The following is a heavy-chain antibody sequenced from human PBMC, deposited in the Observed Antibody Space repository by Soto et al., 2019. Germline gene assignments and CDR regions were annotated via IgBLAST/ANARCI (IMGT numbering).Heavy chain of an antibody. V-gene: IGHV3-7*01. Sequence: EVQLVESGGGLVQPGGSLRLSCAASGFTFSSYWMSWVRQAPGKGLEWVANIKQDGSEKYYVDSVKGRFTISRDNAKNSLYLQMNSLRAEDTAVYYGARDQSVAAAGGWFDPWGQGTLVTVSS. CDR3: ARDQSVAAAGGWFDP. D-gene: IGHD6-13*01. CDR1: GFTFSSYW. J-gene: IGHJ5*02. CDR2: IKQDGSEK.